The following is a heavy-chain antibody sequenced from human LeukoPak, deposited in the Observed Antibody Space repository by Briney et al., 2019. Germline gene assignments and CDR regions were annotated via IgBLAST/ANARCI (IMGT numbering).Heavy chain of an antibody. D-gene: IGHD6-13*01. CDR2: IRKKANSYTT. V-gene: IGHV3-72*01. J-gene: IGHJ4*02. Sequence: GGSLRLSCAVSGFTFSDHYMDWVRQAPGKGLEWVGRIRKKANSYTTEYAASVKGRFTISRDDSENSLYLQMNSLKTEDTAVYYCARTRGSSRSDNWGQGTLVTVSS. CDR1: GFTFSDHY. CDR3: ARTRGSSRSDN.